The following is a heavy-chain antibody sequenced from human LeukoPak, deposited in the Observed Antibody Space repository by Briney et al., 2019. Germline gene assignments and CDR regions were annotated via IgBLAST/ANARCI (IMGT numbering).Heavy chain of an antibody. Sequence: SVKVSCKASGFSFTGSVIQWVRQARGQRLEWIGWIVVGSGNTNCAQKFQERVTITRDRSTSTAYMELSSLRSEDTALYYCATHSSRWYDHDAFDIWGQGTMVTVSS. CDR2: IVVGSGNT. CDR1: GFSFTGSV. D-gene: IGHD6-19*01. J-gene: IGHJ3*02. CDR3: ATHSSRWYDHDAFDI. V-gene: IGHV1-58*02.